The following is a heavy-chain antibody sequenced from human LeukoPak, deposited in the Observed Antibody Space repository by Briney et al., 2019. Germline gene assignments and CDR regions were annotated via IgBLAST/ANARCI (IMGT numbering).Heavy chain of an antibody. CDR1: GGSFSGYY. CDR3: AREGYCTNGVCSNWFDP. CDR2: INHSGST. J-gene: IGHJ5*02. Sequence: SETLSLTCAVYGGSFSGYYWSWIRQPPGKGLEWIGEINHSGSTNYNPSLKSRVTISVDTSKNQFSLKLSSVTAADTAVYYCAREGYCTNGVCSNWFDPWGQGTLVTVSS. V-gene: IGHV4-34*01. D-gene: IGHD2-8*01.